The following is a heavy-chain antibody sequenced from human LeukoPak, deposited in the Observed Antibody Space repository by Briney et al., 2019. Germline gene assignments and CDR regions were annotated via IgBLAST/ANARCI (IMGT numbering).Heavy chain of an antibody. Sequence: ASVKVSCKVSGYALTELSMHWVRQAPGKGLEWMGGFDPEDGETIYAQKFQGRVTMTEDTSTDTAYMELSSLRSEDTAVYYCATGGIAAARPHYYYYGMDVWGQGTTVTVSS. CDR1: GYALTELS. J-gene: IGHJ6*02. V-gene: IGHV1-24*01. D-gene: IGHD6-13*01. CDR3: ATGGIAAARPHYYYYGMDV. CDR2: FDPEDGET.